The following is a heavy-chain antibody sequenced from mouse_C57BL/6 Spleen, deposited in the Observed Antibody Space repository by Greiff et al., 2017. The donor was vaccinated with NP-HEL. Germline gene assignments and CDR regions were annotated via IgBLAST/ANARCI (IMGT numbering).Heavy chain of an antibody. D-gene: IGHD2-1*01. CDR3: AIYYGTPFAY. Sequence: EVQLQQSGPELVKPGASVKMSCKASGYTFTDYNMHWVKQSHGKSLELIGYINPNNGGTSYNQKFKGKATLTVNKSSSTAYMELRSLTSEDSAVYYCAIYYGTPFAYWGQGTLVTVSA. J-gene: IGHJ3*01. CDR1: GYTFTDYN. V-gene: IGHV1-22*01. CDR2: INPNNGGT.